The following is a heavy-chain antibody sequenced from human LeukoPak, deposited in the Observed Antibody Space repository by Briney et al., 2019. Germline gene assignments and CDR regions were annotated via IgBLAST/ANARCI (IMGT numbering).Heavy chain of an antibody. V-gene: IGHV1-69*13. CDR1: GGTLSSYA. CDR2: IIPIFGTA. CDR3: ARDKAVTTELTQYFQH. J-gene: IGHJ1*01. D-gene: IGHD4-11*01. Sequence: SVKVSCKASGGTLSSYAISWVRQAPRQGLEWMGGIIPIFGTANYAQKFQGRVTITADESTSTAYMELSSLRSEDTAVYYCARDKAVTTELTQYFQHWGQGTLVTVSS.